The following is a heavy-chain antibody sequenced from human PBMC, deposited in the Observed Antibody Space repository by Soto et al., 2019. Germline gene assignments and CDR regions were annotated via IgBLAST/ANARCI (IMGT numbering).Heavy chain of an antibody. CDR2: IYRSGST. J-gene: IGHJ6*02. V-gene: IGHV4-38-2*01. Sequence: ETLSLTCAVSGYSISSGYYWGWIRQPRGKGLEWFGSIYRSGSTYYNPSLKSLVTISVDTSKNKFSLKLSSVTAADSAVYYCARGPYYYGSGSYYNQRTSPSNYYGVDVWGQGTTVTVSS. CDR1: GYSISSGYY. D-gene: IGHD3-10*01. CDR3: ARGPYYYGSGSYYNQRTSPSNYYGVDV.